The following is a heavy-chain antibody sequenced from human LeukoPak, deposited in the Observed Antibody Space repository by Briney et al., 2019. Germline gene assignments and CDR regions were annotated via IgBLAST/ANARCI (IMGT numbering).Heavy chain of an antibody. D-gene: IGHD5-18*01. J-gene: IGHJ4*02. CDR2: IYYSGST. CDR1: GGSISSYY. CDR3: ARRVGRYSSSFDY. Sequence: PSETLSLTCTVSGGSISSYYWSWIRQPPGKGLEWIGYIYYSGSTNYNPSLKSRVTISVDTSKNQFSLKLSSVTAADTAVYYCARRVGRYSSSFDYSGQGTLVTVSS. V-gene: IGHV4-59*01.